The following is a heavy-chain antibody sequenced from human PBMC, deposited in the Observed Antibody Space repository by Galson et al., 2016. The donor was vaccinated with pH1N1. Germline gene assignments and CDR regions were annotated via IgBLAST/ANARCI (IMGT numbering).Heavy chain of an antibody. CDR2: MNPNNGNA. CDR1: GYTLTSYD. J-gene: IGHJ2*01. Sequence: SVKVSCKASGYTLTSYDFNWVRQATGQGLEWMGWMNPNNGNADYAPNFQGRVTLTRNASINTAYMELSSLTSEDTAVYYCARAPVYWYFGRWGRGTPVIV. CDR3: ARAPVYWYFGR. V-gene: IGHV1-8*01.